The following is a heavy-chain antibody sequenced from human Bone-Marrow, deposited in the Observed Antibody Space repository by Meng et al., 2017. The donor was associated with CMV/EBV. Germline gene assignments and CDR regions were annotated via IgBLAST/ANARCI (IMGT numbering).Heavy chain of an antibody. CDR2: INPSGGST. Sequence: GESLKISCAASGFTFTSYYMHWVRQAPGQGLEWMGIINPSGGSTSYAQKFQGRVTMTRDTSTSTVYMELSSLRSEDTAVYYCARDKDDILTGLGWSYYYYGMDVWGQGTTVTVSS. D-gene: IGHD3-9*01. CDR3: ARDKDDILTGLGWSYYYYGMDV. CDR1: GFTFTSYY. J-gene: IGHJ6*02. V-gene: IGHV1-46*01.